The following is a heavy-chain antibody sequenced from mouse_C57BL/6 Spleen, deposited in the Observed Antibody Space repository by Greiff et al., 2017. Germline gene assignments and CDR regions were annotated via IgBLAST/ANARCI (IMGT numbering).Heavy chain of an antibody. Sequence: EVKLQESGPGLVKPSQSLSLTCSVTGYSITSGYYWNWIRQFPGNKLEWMGYISYDGSNNYNPSLKNRISITRDTSKNQFFLKLNSVTTEDTATYYCARNYDYDRDYYAMDYWGQGTSVTVSS. V-gene: IGHV3-6*01. D-gene: IGHD2-4*01. J-gene: IGHJ4*01. CDR2: ISYDGSN. CDR1: GYSITSGYY. CDR3: ARNYDYDRDYYAMDY.